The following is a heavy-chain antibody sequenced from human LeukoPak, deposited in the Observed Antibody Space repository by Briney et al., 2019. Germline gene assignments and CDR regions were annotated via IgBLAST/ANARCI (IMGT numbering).Heavy chain of an antibody. CDR3: ARESLNYYDTSGYVDY. CDR2: IWYDGSNK. CDR1: GFTFSSYG. Sequence: GRSLRLSCAASGFTFSSYGMHWVRQAPGKGLEWVAVIWYDGSNKYYADSVKGRFTISRDNSKNTLYLQMNSLRAEDTAVYYCARESLNYYDTSGYVDYWGQGTRVTVSS. V-gene: IGHV3-33*01. J-gene: IGHJ4*02. D-gene: IGHD3-22*01.